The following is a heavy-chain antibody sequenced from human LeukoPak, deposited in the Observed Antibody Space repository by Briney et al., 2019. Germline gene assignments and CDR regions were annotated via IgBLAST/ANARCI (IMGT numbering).Heavy chain of an antibody. CDR3: ARERVEGDSSGYYD. V-gene: IGHV4-31*03. CDR2: IYYSGST. CDR1: GGSISSGGYY. Sequence: SETLSLTCTVSGGSISSGGYYWSWIRQHPGEGLEWIGYIYYSGSTYYNPSLKSRVTISVDTSKNRFSLKLSSVTAADTAVYYCARERVEGDSSGYYDWGQGTLVTVSS. D-gene: IGHD3-22*01. J-gene: IGHJ4*02.